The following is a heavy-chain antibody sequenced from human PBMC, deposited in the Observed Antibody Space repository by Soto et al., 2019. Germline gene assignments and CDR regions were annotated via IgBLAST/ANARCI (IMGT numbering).Heavy chain of an antibody. D-gene: IGHD6-13*01. Sequence: EVQLVESGGGLVQPGGSLRLSCAASGFTFSNYAMDWVRQAPGKVLEYVSGISSNGVGTYYANSVKDRFTISRDNSKNTLYRQMGSLRAEDMAVYYCARREQAYYYYMDVWGKGTSVTVSS. CDR1: GFTFSNYA. CDR2: ISSNGVGT. J-gene: IGHJ6*03. CDR3: ARREQAYYYYMDV. V-gene: IGHV3-64*01.